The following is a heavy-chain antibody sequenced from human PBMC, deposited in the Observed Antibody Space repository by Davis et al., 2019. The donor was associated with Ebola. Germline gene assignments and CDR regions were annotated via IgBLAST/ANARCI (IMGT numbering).Heavy chain of an antibody. CDR3: ARVRFNTFYWFEY. CDR2: ITGSGSGT. CDR1: GFTFSSYA. V-gene: IGHV3-23*01. D-gene: IGHD2/OR15-2a*01. Sequence: PGGSLRLSCAASGFTFSSYAMSWVRQAPGTGLEWVSSITGSGSGTYYADSVKGRFTISRDNSKNTLYLQMNSLRADDTAVYYCARVRFNTFYWFEYWGQGTLVAVSS. J-gene: IGHJ4*02.